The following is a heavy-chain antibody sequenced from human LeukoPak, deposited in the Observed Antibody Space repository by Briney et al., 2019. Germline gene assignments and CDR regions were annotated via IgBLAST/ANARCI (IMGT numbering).Heavy chain of an antibody. CDR3: AKNVPWFGELPNWFDP. V-gene: IGHV3-23*01. Sequence: PGGSLRLSCAASGFTFSSYAMSWVRQAPGKGLEWVSAISGSGGSTYYADSVKGRFTISRDNSKNTLYLQMNGLRAEDTAVYYCAKNVPWFGELPNWFDPWGQGTLVTVSS. CDR2: ISGSGGST. D-gene: IGHD3-10*01. CDR1: GFTFSSYA. J-gene: IGHJ5*02.